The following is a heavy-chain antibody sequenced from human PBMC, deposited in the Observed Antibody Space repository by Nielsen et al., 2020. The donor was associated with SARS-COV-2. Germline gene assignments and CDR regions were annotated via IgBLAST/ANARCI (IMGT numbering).Heavy chain of an antibody. V-gene: IGHV3-15*01. CDR3: TTFNTAMVAYDYYYYGMDV. J-gene: IGHJ6*02. D-gene: IGHD5-18*01. CDR2: IKSKTDGGTT. Sequence: WIRQPPGKGLEWVGRIKSKTDGGTTDYAAPVKGRFTISRDDSKNTLYLQMNSLKTEDTAVYYCTTFNTAMVAYDYYYYGMDVWGQGTTVTVSS.